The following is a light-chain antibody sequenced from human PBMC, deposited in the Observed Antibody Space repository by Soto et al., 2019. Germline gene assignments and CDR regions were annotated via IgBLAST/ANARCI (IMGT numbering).Light chain of an antibody. Sequence: DIQMTQSPSSVSASVGDRVTITCRTSQGINNWLAWYQQKPGKAPTLVIYTTSSLQSGVPSRFSGSGSGTDFTLTISSLQPEDFATYYCQQANSFPLTIGGGTKVVSK. J-gene: IGKJ4*01. V-gene: IGKV1D-12*01. CDR3: QQANSFPLT. CDR1: QGINNW. CDR2: TTS.